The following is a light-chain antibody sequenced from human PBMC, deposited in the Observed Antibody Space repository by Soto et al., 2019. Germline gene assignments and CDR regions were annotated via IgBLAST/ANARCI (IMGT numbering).Light chain of an antibody. CDR2: GVS. CDR3: SSSTSSSTFV. J-gene: IGLJ1*01. V-gene: IGLV2-14*01. CDR1: NSDVNY. Sequence: QSVLTQPASVSGAPGQSITISCTGTNSDVNYVSWHQQHPGRAPKLMIYGVSNRSSGVSNRFSGSKSGNTASLTISGLQAEDEADYYCSSSTSSSTFVFGTGTKLTVL.